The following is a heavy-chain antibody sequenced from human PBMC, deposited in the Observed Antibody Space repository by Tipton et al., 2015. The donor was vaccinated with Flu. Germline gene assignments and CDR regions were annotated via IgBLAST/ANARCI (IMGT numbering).Heavy chain of an antibody. CDR3: ARRDYSTYVSDPKNRFDP. V-gene: IGHV4-38-2*02. D-gene: IGHD4-11*01. J-gene: IGHJ5*02. CDR2: IHYSGSP. Sequence: TLSLTCTVSGDSMRSDYFWAWIRQAPGKGLEWIGNIHYSGSPHYNPSLKSRVTITVDTPKNQFSLRLTSMTAADTALYYCARRDYSTYVSDPKNRFDPWGQGTLVTVSS. CDR1: GDSMRSDYF.